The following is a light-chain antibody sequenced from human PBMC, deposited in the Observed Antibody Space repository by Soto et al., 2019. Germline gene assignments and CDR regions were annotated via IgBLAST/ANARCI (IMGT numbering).Light chain of an antibody. CDR3: QSYDSSLSGYV. Sequence: QSVLTQPPSVSEAPGQRVTISCTGSSSNIGAGYEAHWYQQVPGTAPKLLIYENNNRPSEVPDRFSGSKSGTSASLATTGLQAEDEAEYYCQSYDSSLSGYVFGTGTKLTVL. CDR1: SSNIGAGYE. J-gene: IGLJ1*01. CDR2: ENN. V-gene: IGLV1-40*01.